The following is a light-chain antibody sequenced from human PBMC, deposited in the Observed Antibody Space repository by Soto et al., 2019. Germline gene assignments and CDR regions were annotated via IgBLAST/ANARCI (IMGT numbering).Light chain of an antibody. CDR2: GAS. CDR1: ESVTTN. V-gene: IGKV3-15*01. CDR3: QHYNHWPSST. J-gene: IGKJ1*01. Sequence: EIVMTQSPATLSVSPGERVTLSCRASESVTTNLAWYQQKPGQAPRLVIYGASLRATGIPARFSASGSGTVFTLTVNSLQSEDVAIYYCQHYNHWPSSTFGQGTRVEI.